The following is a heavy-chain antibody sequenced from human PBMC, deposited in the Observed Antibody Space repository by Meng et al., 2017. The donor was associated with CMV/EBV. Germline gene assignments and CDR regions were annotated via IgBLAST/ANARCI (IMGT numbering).Heavy chain of an antibody. CDR3: ARAGDGFAHFDY. D-gene: IGHD3-10*01. J-gene: IGHJ4*02. Sequence: ASVKVSCKASGYTVTSHYMHWVRHAPGQGLEWMGIINPSGGSTSYAQKFQGRVTMTRDTSTSTVYMGLSSLRSEDTAVYFCARAGDGFAHFDYWGQGTLVTVSS. CDR2: INPSGGST. CDR1: GYTVTSHY. V-gene: IGHV1-46*01.